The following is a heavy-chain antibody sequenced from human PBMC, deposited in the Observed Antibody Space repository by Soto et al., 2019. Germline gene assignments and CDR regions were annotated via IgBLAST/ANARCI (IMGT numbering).Heavy chain of an antibody. D-gene: IGHD3-22*01. CDR1: GFTFSTYG. Sequence: GGSLRLSCATSGFTFSTYGMHWVRQAPGKGLEWVAAIWYDGSKKYYADPVKGRFTISRDDSKNTVYLEMNSLRAEDTAVYHCARDLCSGYYCFDSWGQGTLVTVPS. CDR2: IWYDGSKK. V-gene: IGHV3-33*01. CDR3: ARDLCSGYYCFDS. J-gene: IGHJ4*02.